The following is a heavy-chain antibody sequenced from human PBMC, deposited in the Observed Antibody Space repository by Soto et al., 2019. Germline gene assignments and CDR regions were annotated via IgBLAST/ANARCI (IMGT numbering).Heavy chain of an antibody. D-gene: IGHD4-17*01. CDR2: ISYDGSNK. Sequence: RGSLRLSCAASGFTFSSYGMHWVRRAPGKGLEWVAVISYDGSNKYYADSVKGRFTISRDNSKNTLYLQMNSLRAEDTAVYYCAKSPVYGDYGMDVWGQGTTVTVSS. V-gene: IGHV3-30*18. CDR1: GFTFSSYG. J-gene: IGHJ6*02. CDR3: AKSPVYGDYGMDV.